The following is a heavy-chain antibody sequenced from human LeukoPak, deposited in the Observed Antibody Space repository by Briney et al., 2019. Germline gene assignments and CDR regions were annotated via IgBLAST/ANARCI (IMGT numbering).Heavy chain of an antibody. Sequence: ASVKGSCKASGYTFTSYGISWVGQAPGQGLEWMGWISAYNGNTNYAQKLQGRVTMTTDTSTSTAYMELRSLRSDDTAVYYCARDRYYDSSGYYYDFDYWGQGTLVTVSS. V-gene: IGHV1-18*01. CDR3: ARDRYYDSSGYYYDFDY. J-gene: IGHJ4*02. CDR1: GYTFTSYG. D-gene: IGHD3-22*01. CDR2: ISAYNGNT.